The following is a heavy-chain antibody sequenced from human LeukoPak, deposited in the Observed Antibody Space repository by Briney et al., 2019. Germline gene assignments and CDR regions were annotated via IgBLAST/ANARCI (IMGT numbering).Heavy chain of an antibody. J-gene: IGHJ4*02. CDR1: GFTCSSYA. Sequence: GGSLRLSCAASGFTCSSYATSWVRQAPGKGLEWVSALSRSGGSTYYADSVKGRFTISRDNSKNTLYLQMNSLRAEDTAVYYCAKRPNYYDSSGSGYYFDYWGQGTLVTVSS. V-gene: IGHV3-23*01. CDR2: LSRSGGST. CDR3: AKRPNYYDSSGSGYYFDY. D-gene: IGHD3-22*01.